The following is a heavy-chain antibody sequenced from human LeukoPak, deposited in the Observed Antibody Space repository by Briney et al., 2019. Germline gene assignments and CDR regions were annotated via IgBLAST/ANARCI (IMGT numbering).Heavy chain of an antibody. CDR3: ARVGSGSYFLDGFDI. D-gene: IGHD1-26*01. CDR2: IWNDGSNK. V-gene: IGHV3-33*08. CDR1: GFTFSSYA. J-gene: IGHJ3*02. Sequence: GGSLRLSCAAYGFTFSSYAMSWVRQAPGKGLEWVAVIWNDGSNKKYADSVKGRFIISRVSSKNTLYLQMNSLRDEDTAVYYCARVGSGSYFLDGFDIWGQGTLVTVSS.